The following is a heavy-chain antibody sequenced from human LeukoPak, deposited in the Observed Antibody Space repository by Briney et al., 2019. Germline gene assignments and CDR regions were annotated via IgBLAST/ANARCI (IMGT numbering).Heavy chain of an antibody. CDR3: ARERDGSGTQRGLDY. V-gene: IGHV4-4*02. CDR1: GVSISSNNW. Sequence: SETLSLTCAVSGVSISSNNWWNWVRQPPGKGLEWIGEIYHSGSTNYNPSLKSRVTISVDKSKNQFSLKLSSVTAADTAVYYCARERDGSGTQRGLDYWGQGTLVTVSS. CDR2: IYHSGST. D-gene: IGHD3-10*01. J-gene: IGHJ4*02.